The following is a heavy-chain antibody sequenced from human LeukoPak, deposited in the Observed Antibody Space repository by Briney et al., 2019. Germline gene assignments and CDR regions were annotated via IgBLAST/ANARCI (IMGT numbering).Heavy chain of an antibody. J-gene: IGHJ4*02. CDR3: ARRLWSGPFDY. CDR2: IYSSGSP. D-gene: IGHD3-3*01. V-gene: IGHV4-4*09. Sequence: PSETLSLTCTVSGGSINSDYWSWIRQPPGKGLEWIGFIYSSGSPTCNPSLESRVTISVDTSNNQFSLKLTSVTATDSAVYYCARRLWSGPFDYWGQGTLVTVFS. CDR1: GGSINSDY.